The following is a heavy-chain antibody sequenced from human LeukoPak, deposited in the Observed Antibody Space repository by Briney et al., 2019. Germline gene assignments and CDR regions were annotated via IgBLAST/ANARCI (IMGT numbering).Heavy chain of an antibody. Sequence: PSETLSLTCTVSGGSISSYYWSWIRQPPGKGLEWIGYIYYSGSTNYNPSLKSRVTISVDTSKNQFSLKLSSVTAADTAVYYCCSGGSWGWFDPWGQGTLVTVSS. J-gene: IGHJ5*02. D-gene: IGHD2-15*01. CDR3: CSGGSWGWFDP. CDR1: GGSISSYY. V-gene: IGHV4-59*01. CDR2: IYYSGST.